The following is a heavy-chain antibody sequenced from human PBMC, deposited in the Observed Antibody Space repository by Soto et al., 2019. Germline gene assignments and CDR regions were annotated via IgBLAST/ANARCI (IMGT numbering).Heavy chain of an antibody. Sequence: GESLKISCKGSGYSFTSYWIGWVRQMPGKGLEWMGIIYPGDSDTRYSPSFQGQVTISADKSISTAYLQWSSLKASDTAMYYCARQSIAVAGQRDPYSYCGTDVSGQATSGTVS. CDR2: IYPGDSDT. CDR3: ARQSIAVAGQRDPYSYCGTDV. CDR1: GYSFTSYW. J-gene: IGHJ6*02. D-gene: IGHD6-19*01. V-gene: IGHV5-51*01.